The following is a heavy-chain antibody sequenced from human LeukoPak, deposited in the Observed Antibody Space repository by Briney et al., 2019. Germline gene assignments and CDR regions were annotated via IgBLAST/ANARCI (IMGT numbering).Heavy chain of an antibody. D-gene: IGHD2-2*01. CDR2: INHSGSS. V-gene: IGHV4-34*01. J-gene: IGHJ6*03. CDR1: GGSFSGYY. CDR3: ARGKDIVVVPATYYYYYMDV. Sequence: SETLSLTCAVYGGSFSGYYWSWIRQPPGKGLEWIGEINHSGSSNYNPSFKSRVPISVETSKNQFSLKLSSVTAADTAVYYCARGKDIVVVPATYYYYYMDVWGKGTTVTVSS.